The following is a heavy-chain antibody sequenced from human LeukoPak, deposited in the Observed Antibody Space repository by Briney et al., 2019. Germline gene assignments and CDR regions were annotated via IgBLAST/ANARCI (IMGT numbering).Heavy chain of an antibody. Sequence: GGSLRLSCAASGFTFSSYAMHWVRQAPGKGLEWVAVISYDGSNKYYADSVKGRFTISRDNSKNTLYLQMNSLRAEDTAVYYCARDTRFNSSGYKFYFDYWGQGTPVTVSS. D-gene: IGHD3-22*01. CDR2: ISYDGSNK. CDR3: ARDTRFNSSGYKFYFDY. CDR1: GFTFSSYA. V-gene: IGHV3-30-3*01. J-gene: IGHJ4*02.